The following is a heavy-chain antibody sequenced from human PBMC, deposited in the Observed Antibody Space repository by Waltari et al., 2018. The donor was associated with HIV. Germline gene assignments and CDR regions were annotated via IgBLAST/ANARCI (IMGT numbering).Heavy chain of an antibody. CDR2: IKQDGREK. D-gene: IGHD6-19*01. J-gene: IGHJ6*02. CDR3: ARDPGGYSSGWYNIYYYGMDV. CDR1: GFPFSSSW. V-gene: IGHV3-7*01. Sequence: EVQLLESRGGLAQPGGYLSLSFPASGFPFSSSWLGWLSPAVGKGLEWVAKIKQDGREKYYVDSVKGRLTISRDNAKKSLYLQMNSLRAEDTAVYYCARDPGGYSSGWYNIYYYGMDVWGQGTTVTVSS.